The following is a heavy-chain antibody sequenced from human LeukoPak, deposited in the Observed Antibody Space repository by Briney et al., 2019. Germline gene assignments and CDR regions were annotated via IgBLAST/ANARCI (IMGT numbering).Heavy chain of an antibody. Sequence: SETLSLTCAVYGGSFSGYYWSWIRQPPGKGLEWIGEINHSGSTNYNPSLKSRVTISVDTSKNQFSLKLSSVTAADTAVYYCARRRAVAGPKRYNWFDPWGQGTLVTVSS. J-gene: IGHJ5*02. CDR3: ARRRAVAGPKRYNWFDP. D-gene: IGHD6-19*01. CDR1: GGSFSGYY. CDR2: INHSGST. V-gene: IGHV4-34*01.